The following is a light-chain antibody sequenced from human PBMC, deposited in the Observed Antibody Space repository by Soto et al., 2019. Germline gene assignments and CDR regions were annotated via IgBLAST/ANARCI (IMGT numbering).Light chain of an antibody. V-gene: IGKV1-39*01. CDR3: QQSYTTPLYT. J-gene: IGKJ2*01. CDR1: QTIIFY. CDR2: AAS. Sequence: DIQMTQSPSSLSASVGDRVTITCRASQTIIFYLNWYQQKPGQAPKLLIYAASNLQSGVPSRFSGSGSGTEFTLTISSLQPEDFATYFCQQSYTTPLYTFGQGTKLEIK.